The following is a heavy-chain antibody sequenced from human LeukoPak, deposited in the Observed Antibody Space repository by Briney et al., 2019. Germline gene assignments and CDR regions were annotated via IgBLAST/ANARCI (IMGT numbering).Heavy chain of an antibody. D-gene: IGHD1-7*01. V-gene: IGHV3-21*01. Sequence: GGSLRLSCAASGFTFSTFSMNWVRQTPGKGLEWVSAISGSGSDIYYADSVKGRFTISRDNPKRSLYLQMNSLRAEDTAVYYCARRTFPNDAFEVWGQGTVVTVSS. CDR2: ISGSGSDI. J-gene: IGHJ3*01. CDR1: GFTFSTFS. CDR3: ARRTFPNDAFEV.